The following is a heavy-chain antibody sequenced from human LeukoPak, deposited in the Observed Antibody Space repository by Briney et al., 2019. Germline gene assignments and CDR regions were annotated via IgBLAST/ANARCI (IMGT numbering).Heavy chain of an antibody. V-gene: IGHV4-39*01. J-gene: IGHJ3*02. CDR3: ARQGPEYSSPDAFDI. D-gene: IGHD6-6*01. Sequence: PSEALSLTCTVSGGSISSSSYYWGWLRQPPGKGLEWIGSIYYSGSTYYNPSLKSRVTISVDTSKNQFSRKLSSVTAADTAVYYCARQGPEYSSPDAFDIWGQGTMVTVSS. CDR2: IYYSGST. CDR1: GGSISSSSYY.